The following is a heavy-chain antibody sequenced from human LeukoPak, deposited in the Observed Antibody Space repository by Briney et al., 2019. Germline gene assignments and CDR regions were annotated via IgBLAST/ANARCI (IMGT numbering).Heavy chain of an antibody. D-gene: IGHD1/OR15-1a*01. CDR1: GDSVSSNSAA. Sequence: SQTLSLTCDISGDSVSSNSAAWNWIRQSPSRGLEWLGRTFYRSTWSFNYAASVASRITIDPDTSKNQFSLQLNSVTPEDTAVYYCARDYPKGTDNWFDPWGQGTLVTVSS. J-gene: IGHJ5*02. CDR2: TFYRSTWSF. V-gene: IGHV6-1*01. CDR3: ARDYPKGTDNWFDP.